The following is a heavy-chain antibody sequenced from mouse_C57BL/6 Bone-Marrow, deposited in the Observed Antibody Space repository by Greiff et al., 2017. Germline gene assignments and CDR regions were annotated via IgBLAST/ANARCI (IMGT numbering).Heavy chain of an antibody. CDR3: ARRAGAYVFDY. CDR2: IDPDSGGT. Sequence: VQLQQPGAELVKPGASVKLSCKASGYTFTSYWMHWVKQRPGQGLEWIGRIDPDSGGTNYNEKFKSKATLAVDKPSSTAYMQLSSLTSEDSAVYDCARRAGAYVFDYWGQGTTLTVSS. D-gene: IGHD3-3*01. CDR1: GYTFTSYW. V-gene: IGHV1-72*01. J-gene: IGHJ2*01.